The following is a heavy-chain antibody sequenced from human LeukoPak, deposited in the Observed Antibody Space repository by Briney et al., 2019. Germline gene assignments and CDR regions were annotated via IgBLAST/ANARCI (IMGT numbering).Heavy chain of an antibody. Sequence: GGSLRLSCAASGFTFSSYWMRWVRQAPGKGLVWVSRIHSDGSSTTYADSVKGGFTISRDNAKNTLYLQMNSLRAEDTAVYYCARGGAFCGGDCYQIDYWGQGTLVSVSS. J-gene: IGHJ4*02. D-gene: IGHD2-21*02. CDR3: ARGGAFCGGDCYQIDY. V-gene: IGHV3-74*01. CDR1: GFTFSSYW. CDR2: IHSDGSST.